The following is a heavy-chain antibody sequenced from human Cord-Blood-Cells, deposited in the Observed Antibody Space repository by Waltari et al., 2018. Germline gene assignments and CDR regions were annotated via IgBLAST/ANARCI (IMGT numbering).Heavy chain of an antibody. CDR3: ARQEIALVQGVIIDY. CDR2: IYYSGST. V-gene: IGHV4-39*01. D-gene: IGHD3-10*01. CDR1: GGSISSSSYY. J-gene: IGHJ4*02. Sequence: QLQLQESGPGLVKPSETLSLTCTVSGGSISSSSYYWGWIRQPPGKGLEWIGSIYYSGSTDYNPSLKSRVTISVDTSKNQFSLKLSSVTAADTAVYYCARQEIALVQGVIIDYWGQGTLVTVSS.